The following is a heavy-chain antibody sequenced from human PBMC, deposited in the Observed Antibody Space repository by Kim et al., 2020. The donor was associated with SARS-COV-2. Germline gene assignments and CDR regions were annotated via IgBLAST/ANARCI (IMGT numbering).Heavy chain of an antibody. CDR2: IYYSGST. Sequence: SETLSLTCTVSGGSISSSSYYWGWIRQPPGKGLEWIGSIYYSGSTYYNPSLKSRVTISVDTSKNQLSLKLSSVTAADTAVYYCARHVVTMVRGVTRKIDYWGQGTLVTVSS. CDR3: ARHVVTMVRGVTRKIDY. CDR1: GGSISSSSYY. D-gene: IGHD3-10*01. J-gene: IGHJ4*02. V-gene: IGHV4-39*01.